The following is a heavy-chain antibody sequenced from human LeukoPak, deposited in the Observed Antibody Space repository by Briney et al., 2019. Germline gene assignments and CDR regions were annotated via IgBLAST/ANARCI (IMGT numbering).Heavy chain of an antibody. CDR3: ARHRDYITSSGIDY. D-gene: IGHD6-6*01. V-gene: IGHV4-34*01. J-gene: IGHJ4*02. CDR1: VGSFSGYY. CDR2: INHSGRT. Sequence: PSETLSLSCAVYVGSFSGYYWTWIRQPPGKGLEWIGEINHSGRTNYNPSLKSRVAMSVDTSKNQFSLKLNSVTAADTAVYYCARHRDYITSSGIDYWGQGTLVTVSS.